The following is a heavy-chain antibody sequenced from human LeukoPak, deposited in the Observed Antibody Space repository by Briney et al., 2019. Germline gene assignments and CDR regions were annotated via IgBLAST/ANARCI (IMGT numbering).Heavy chain of an antibody. D-gene: IGHD2-2*01. J-gene: IGHJ4*02. CDR2: IYTSGST. CDR3: ARLYCSSTSCYHFDY. Sequence: SETLSLTCTVSGGSISSGSYYWSWLRQPAGKGLEWIGRIYTSGSTNYNPSLKSRVTISVDTSKNQFSLKLSSVTAADTAVYYCARLYCSSTSCYHFDYWGQGTLVTVSS. V-gene: IGHV4-61*02. CDR1: GGSISSGSYY.